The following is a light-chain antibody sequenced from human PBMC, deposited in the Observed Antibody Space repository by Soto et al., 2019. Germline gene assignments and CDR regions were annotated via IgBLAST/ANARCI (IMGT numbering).Light chain of an antibody. J-gene: IGKJ1*01. CDR3: QQYNNWPQT. V-gene: IGKV3-15*01. Sequence: EIVLTQSPVTLSVSPGERATLSCRASQSVSINLAWYQQKPGQAPRLLIYGASTRATGIPARFSGSGSGTEFTLTISSLQSEDFAVYYCQQYNNWPQTFGQGTKVDIK. CDR2: GAS. CDR1: QSVSIN.